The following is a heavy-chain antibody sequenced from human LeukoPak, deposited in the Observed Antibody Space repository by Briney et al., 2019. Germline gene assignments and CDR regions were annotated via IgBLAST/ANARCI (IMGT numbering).Heavy chain of an antibody. V-gene: IGHV4-59*08. CDR1: GGSISSYY. CDR3: ARVAVADFDI. CDR2: IYYSGSI. Sequence: PSETLSLTCTVSGGSISSYYWSWIRQPPGKGLEWIGYIYYSGSINYNPSLKSRVTISVDTSKNQFSLKLSSVTAADMAVYYCARVAVADFDIWGQGTMVTVSS. J-gene: IGHJ3*02. D-gene: IGHD5-12*01.